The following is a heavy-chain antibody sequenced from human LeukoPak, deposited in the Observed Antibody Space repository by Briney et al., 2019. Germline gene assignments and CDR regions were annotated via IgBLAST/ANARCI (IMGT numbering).Heavy chain of an antibody. CDR1: GDSIRSSSYY. V-gene: IGHV4-39*07. D-gene: IGHD6-13*01. J-gene: IGHJ4*02. Sequence: SETLSLTCTVSGDSIRSSSYYWGWTRQPPGKGLEWIGNIYYSGSTYYNPSLTSRVTISVDKSKNQFSLKLSSVTAADTAVYYCARCPVAAAGGFDYWGQGTLVTVSS. CDR3: ARCPVAAAGGFDY. CDR2: IYYSGST.